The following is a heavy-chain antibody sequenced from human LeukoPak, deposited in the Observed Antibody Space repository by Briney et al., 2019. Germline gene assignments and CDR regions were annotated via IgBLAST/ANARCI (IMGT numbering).Heavy chain of an antibody. CDR3: ARVELPTRGFDY. CDR2: IYPSGST. D-gene: IGHD1-26*01. V-gene: IGHV4-4*07. Sequence: SETLSLTCTVSGDSINNYYWNWIRQPAEKGLEWIGRIYPSGSTNYNPSLKSRVTISVDTSKNQFSLKLSSVTAADTAVYYCARVELPTRGFDYWGQGTLVTVSS. CDR1: GDSINNYY. J-gene: IGHJ4*02.